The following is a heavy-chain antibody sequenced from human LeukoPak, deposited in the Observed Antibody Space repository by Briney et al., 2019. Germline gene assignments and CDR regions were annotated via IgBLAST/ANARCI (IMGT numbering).Heavy chain of an antibody. J-gene: IGHJ4*02. CDR3: ARVISSGWYYFDY. CDR1: GGSISSAYY. CDR2: IYHSGGT. Sequence: PETLSLTCTVSGGSISSAYYWGWIRQPPGKGLEWIGSIYHSGGTYYNPSLKSRVTISVDTSKNQFSLKLSSVTAADTAVYYCARVISSGWYYFDYWGQGTLVTVSS. D-gene: IGHD6-19*01. V-gene: IGHV4-38-2*02.